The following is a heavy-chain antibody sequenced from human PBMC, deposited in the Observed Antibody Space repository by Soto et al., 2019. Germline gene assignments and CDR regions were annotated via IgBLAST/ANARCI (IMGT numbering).Heavy chain of an antibody. V-gene: IGHV4-4*02. Sequence: SETLSLTCGVSGGAIGSGYWWNWVRQPPGKGLQWIGEIYHSGGTNYNPSLKSRVSISVDKSKSLFSLNLRSVTAADTAVYYCARVSRDPDYFDPWGQGXLVTV. CDR1: GGAIGSGYW. J-gene: IGHJ5*02. CDR3: ARVSRDPDYFDP. D-gene: IGHD4-17*01. CDR2: IYHSGGT.